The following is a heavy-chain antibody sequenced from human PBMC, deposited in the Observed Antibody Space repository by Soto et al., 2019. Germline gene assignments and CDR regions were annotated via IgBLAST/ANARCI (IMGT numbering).Heavy chain of an antibody. J-gene: IGHJ4*02. V-gene: IGHV3-23*01. CDR1: GFTFSSYA. CDR2: ISGGGETT. D-gene: IGHD3-10*01. Sequence: EVQLLESGGGLVQPGGSLRLSCAASGFTFSSYAMWWVRQAPGKGLECVSAISGGGETTYYADSVKGRFTISRDNSKNTLYLQMNSLRAEDTAVYDCAFNSGSGSYYFDYWGQGTLFTFSS. CDR3: AFNSGSGSYYFDY.